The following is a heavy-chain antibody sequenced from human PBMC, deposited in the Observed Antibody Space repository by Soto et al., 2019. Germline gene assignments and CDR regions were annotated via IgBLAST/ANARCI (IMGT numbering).Heavy chain of an antibody. Sequence: QVQLVQSGAEVKKPGASVKVSCKASGYTFTGYYMHWVRQAPGQGLEWMGWTNPNSGGTNYAQKFQGWVTMTRDTSISTAYMELSRLRSDDTAVYYCARENYDGSGSAYYYYGMDVWGQGTTVTVSS. V-gene: IGHV1-2*04. J-gene: IGHJ6*02. CDR3: ARENYDGSGSAYYYYGMDV. D-gene: IGHD3-22*01. CDR1: GYTFTGYY. CDR2: TNPNSGGT.